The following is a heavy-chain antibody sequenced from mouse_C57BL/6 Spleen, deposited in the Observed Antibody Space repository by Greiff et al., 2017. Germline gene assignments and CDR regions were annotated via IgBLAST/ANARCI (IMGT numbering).Heavy chain of an antibody. V-gene: IGHV1-80*01. D-gene: IGHD1-1*01. CDR3: ARDYYGTPYFDY. J-gene: IGHJ2*01. CDR2: IYPGDGDT. CDR1: GYAFSSYW. Sequence: QVQLKQSGAELVKPGASVKISCKASGYAFSSYWMNWVKQRPGKGLEWIGQIYPGDGDTNYNGKFKGKATLTADKSSSTAYMQLSSLTSEDSAVYFCARDYYGTPYFDYWGQGTTLTVSS.